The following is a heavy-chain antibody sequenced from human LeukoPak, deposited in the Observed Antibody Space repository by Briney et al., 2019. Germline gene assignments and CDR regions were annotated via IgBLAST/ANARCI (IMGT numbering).Heavy chain of an antibody. CDR2: IYYSGST. D-gene: IGHD3-22*01. Sequence: PSETLSLTCTVSGGSISSYYWSWIRQPPGNGLEWIGYIYYSGSTNYNPSLKSRVTISVDTSKNQFSLKLSSVTAADTAVYYCASRDYYDSSGSTVGAFDIWGQGTMVTVSS. J-gene: IGHJ3*02. CDR3: ASRDYYDSSGSTVGAFDI. V-gene: IGHV4-59*08. CDR1: GGSISSYY.